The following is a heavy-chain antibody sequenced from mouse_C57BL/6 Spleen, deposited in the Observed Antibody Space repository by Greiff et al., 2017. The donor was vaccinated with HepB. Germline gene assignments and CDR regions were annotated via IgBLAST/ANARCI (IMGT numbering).Heavy chain of an antibody. V-gene: IGHV1-26*01. D-gene: IGHD2-4*01. CDR2: INPNNGGT. CDR1: GYTFTDYY. J-gene: IGHJ4*01. CDR3: ARGDYDYVDYYAMDY. Sequence: EVQLQQSGPELVKPGASVKISCKASGYTFTDYYMNWVKQSHGKSLEWIGDINPNNGGTSYNQKFKGKATLTVDKSSSTAYMELRSLTSEDSAVYYCARGDYDYVDYYAMDYWGQGTSVTVSS.